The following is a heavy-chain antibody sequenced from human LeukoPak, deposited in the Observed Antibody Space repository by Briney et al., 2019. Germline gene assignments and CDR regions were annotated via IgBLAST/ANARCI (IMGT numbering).Heavy chain of an antibody. CDR1: GFTFSNYW. Sequence: GGSLRLSCAASGFTFSNYWMTWVRQAPGIGLEWVANIKQDGSEKFYVDSVKGRFTISRDNAKNSLYLQMNSLRAEDTAVYYCARDVSVHWRVWDYWGQGTLVTVSS. CDR3: ARDVSVHWRVWDY. D-gene: IGHD1-1*01. V-gene: IGHV3-7*04. J-gene: IGHJ4*02. CDR2: IKQDGSEK.